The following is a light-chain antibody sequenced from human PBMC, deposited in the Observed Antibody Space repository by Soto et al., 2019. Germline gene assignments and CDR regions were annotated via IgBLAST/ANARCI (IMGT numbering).Light chain of an antibody. CDR3: QQYYSTHT. CDR1: QSVLISSNNKNY. V-gene: IGKV4-1*01. Sequence: DIVMTQSPDSLAVSLGERATINCRSSQSVLISSNNKNYLAWYQQKPGQPPKLLIYWASTRESGVPDRFSGSGSGTDFTLTISSLQAEDVAVYYCQQYYSTHTFGQGTKLEIK. CDR2: WAS. J-gene: IGKJ2*01.